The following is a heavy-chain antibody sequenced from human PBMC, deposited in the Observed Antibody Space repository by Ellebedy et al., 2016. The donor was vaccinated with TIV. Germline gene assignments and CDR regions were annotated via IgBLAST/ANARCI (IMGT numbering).Heavy chain of an antibody. CDR1: GFTFSSYA. D-gene: IGHD3-9*01. J-gene: IGHJ4*02. Sequence: GESLKISCAASGFTFSSYAMTWVRQAPGKGLEWDSTISGSGGSTYYADSVKGRFTISRDNSKNMVYLQMSSLRAEDTAVYFCAKRYFNRFDYWGQGALVTVSS. CDR3: AKRYFNRFDY. CDR2: ISGSGGST. V-gene: IGHV3-23*01.